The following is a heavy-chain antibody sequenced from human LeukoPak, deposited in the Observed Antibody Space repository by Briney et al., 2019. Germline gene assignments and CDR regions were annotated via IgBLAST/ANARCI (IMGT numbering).Heavy chain of an antibody. Sequence: PGGSLRLSCAAFGVTVSGYWMNWVRQAPGKGLVWVSSISSRSIYIYYADSVKGRFTISRDNAKNSLYLQMNSLRAEDTAVYYCASDRYYYGSGSYYSGAFDNWGQGTLVTVSS. J-gene: IGHJ4*02. CDR2: ISSRSIYI. D-gene: IGHD3-10*01. V-gene: IGHV3-21*01. CDR3: ASDRYYYGSGSYYSGAFDN. CDR1: GVTVSGYW.